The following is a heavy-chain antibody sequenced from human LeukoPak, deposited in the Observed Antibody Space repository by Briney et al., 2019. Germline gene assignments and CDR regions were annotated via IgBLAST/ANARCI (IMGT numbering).Heavy chain of an antibody. CDR2: IYYSGST. D-gene: IGHD3-9*01. V-gene: IGHV4-39*07. CDR1: GGSISSSSYY. CDR3: ARGRPHYDILTGNNPGYGAFDI. J-gene: IGHJ3*02. Sequence: SETLSLTCTVSGGSISSSSYYWGWIRQPPGKGLEWIGSIYYSGSTYYNPSLKSRVTISVDTSKNQFSLKLSSVTAADTAVYYCARGRPHYDILTGNNPGYGAFDIWGQGTMVTVSS.